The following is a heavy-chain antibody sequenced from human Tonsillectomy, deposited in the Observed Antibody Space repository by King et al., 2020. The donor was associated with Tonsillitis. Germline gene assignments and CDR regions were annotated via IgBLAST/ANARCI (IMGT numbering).Heavy chain of an antibody. Sequence: HVQLVESGAEVKKPGASVKVSCKASGYTFIGYYMHWVRQAPGQGLEWMGWINPNNGGTNYAQKFQGRVTMTRETSISTAYMELSRLRSDDTALYYCARDPRGAVVGMYYYAMDVWGQGTTVSVSS. CDR3: ARDPRGAVVGMYYYAMDV. J-gene: IGHJ6*02. CDR1: GYTFIGYY. CDR2: INPNNGGT. D-gene: IGHD6-19*01. V-gene: IGHV1-2*02.